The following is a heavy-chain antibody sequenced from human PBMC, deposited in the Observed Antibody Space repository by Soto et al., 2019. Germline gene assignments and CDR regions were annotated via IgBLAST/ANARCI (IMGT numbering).Heavy chain of an antibody. V-gene: IGHV1-69*13. Sequence: ASVKVSCKASGGTFSSYAISWVRQAPGQGLEWMGGIIPIFGTADYAQKFQGRVTITADESTSTAYMELSSLRSEDTAVYYCARESSIAAAGAIYFDYWGQGTLVTVSS. J-gene: IGHJ4*02. D-gene: IGHD6-13*01. CDR2: IIPIFGTA. CDR3: ARESSIAAAGAIYFDY. CDR1: GGTFSSYA.